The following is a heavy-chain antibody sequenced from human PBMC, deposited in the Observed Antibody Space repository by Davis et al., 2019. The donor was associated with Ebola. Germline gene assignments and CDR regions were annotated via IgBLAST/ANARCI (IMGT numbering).Heavy chain of an antibody. J-gene: IGHJ3*02. CDR1: GYSFTSYW. D-gene: IGHD1-1*01. CDR2: IYPGDSDT. CDR3: ARGRVPATYDAFDI. V-gene: IGHV5-51*01. Sequence: KVSCKGSGYSFTSYWIGWVRQMPGKGLEWMGIIYPGDSDTRYSPSFQGQVTISADKSITTAYLQWSSLKASDTAMYYCARGRVPATYDAFDIWGQGTMVTVSS.